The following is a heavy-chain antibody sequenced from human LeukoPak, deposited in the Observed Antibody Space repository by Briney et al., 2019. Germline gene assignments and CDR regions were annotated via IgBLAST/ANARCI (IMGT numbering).Heavy chain of an antibody. CDR1: GFTFSSYA. J-gene: IGHJ4*02. V-gene: IGHV3-30*01. CDR3: ARDSLTDYYDSSGLTH. Sequence: GRSLRLSCAASGFTFSSYAMHWVRRAPGKGLEWVAVISYDGSNKYYADSVKGRFTISRDNSKNTLYLQMNSLRAEDTAVYYCARDSLTDYYDSSGLTHWGQGTLVTVSS. CDR2: ISYDGSNK. D-gene: IGHD3-22*01.